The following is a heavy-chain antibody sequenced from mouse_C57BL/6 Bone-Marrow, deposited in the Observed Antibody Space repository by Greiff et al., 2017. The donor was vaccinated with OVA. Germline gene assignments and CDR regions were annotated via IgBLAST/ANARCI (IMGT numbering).Heavy chain of an antibody. CDR3: TGTVSFAY. CDR1: GFTFSNYW. D-gene: IGHD4-1*01. V-gene: IGHV6-3*01. Sequence: EVKLMESGGGLVQPGGSMKLSCVASGFTFSNYWMNWVRQSPEKGLEWVAQIRLKSDNYATHYAESVKGRFTISRDDSKSSVYLRMNNLRAEDTGIYYCTGTVSFAYWGQGTLVTVSA. CDR2: IRLKSDNYAT. J-gene: IGHJ3*01.